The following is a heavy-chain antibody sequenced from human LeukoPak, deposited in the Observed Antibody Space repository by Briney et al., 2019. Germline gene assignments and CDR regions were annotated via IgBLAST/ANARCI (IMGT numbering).Heavy chain of an antibody. CDR1: GFTVSSYG. CDR2: FSATDGSA. D-gene: IGHD6-13*01. J-gene: IGHJ3*01. CDR3: AKARIAAAGTGAFDV. V-gene: IGHV3-23*01. Sequence: PGGSLRLSCAASGFTVSSYGMTWVRQAPGKGPEWVSAFSATDGSAQYAESVKGRFTISRDNSKNSLYLQMNSLRDEDTAVYYCAKARIAAAGTGAFDVWGQGTMVTVSS.